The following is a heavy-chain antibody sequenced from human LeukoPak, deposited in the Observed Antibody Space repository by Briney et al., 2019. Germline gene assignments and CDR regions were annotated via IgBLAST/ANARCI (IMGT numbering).Heavy chain of an antibody. J-gene: IGHJ4*02. CDR1: GYIFTRYG. D-gene: IGHD3-10*01. Sequence: ASVKVSCKASGYIFTRYGISWVRQATGQGLEWMGWMNPNSGDTGYVQKFQGRVTMTRSTSISTAYMELSSLRSEDTAIYYCARGGFGSGSHFDYWGQGTLVTVSS. CDR3: ARGGFGSGSHFDY. CDR2: MNPNSGDT. V-gene: IGHV1-8*01.